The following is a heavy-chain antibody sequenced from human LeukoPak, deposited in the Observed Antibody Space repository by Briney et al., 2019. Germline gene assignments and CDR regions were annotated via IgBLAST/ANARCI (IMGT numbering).Heavy chain of an antibody. CDR2: MNPNSGNT. Sequence: ASVEVSCKASGYTFTSYDINWVRQATGQGLEWMGWMNPNSGNTGYAQKLQGRVTMTTDTSTSTAYMELRSLRSDDTAVYYCARTRSPYYYDRSSSGRPFDYWGQGTLVTVSS. CDR1: GYTFTSYD. V-gene: IGHV1-8*01. J-gene: IGHJ4*02. D-gene: IGHD3-22*01. CDR3: ARTRSPYYYDRSSSGRPFDY.